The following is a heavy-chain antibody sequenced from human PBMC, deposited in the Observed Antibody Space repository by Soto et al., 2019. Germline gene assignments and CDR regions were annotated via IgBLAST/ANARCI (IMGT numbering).Heavy chain of an antibody. CDR3: ARDRELELHNWFDP. CDR2: INAGNGNT. V-gene: IGHV1-3*01. Sequence: ASVKVSCKASGYTFTSYAMHWVRQAPGQRLEWMGWINAGNGNTKYSQKFQGRVTITRDTSASTAYMELSSLRSEDTAVYYCARDRELELHNWFDPWGQGTQVTVSS. J-gene: IGHJ5*02. CDR1: GYTFTSYA. D-gene: IGHD1-7*01.